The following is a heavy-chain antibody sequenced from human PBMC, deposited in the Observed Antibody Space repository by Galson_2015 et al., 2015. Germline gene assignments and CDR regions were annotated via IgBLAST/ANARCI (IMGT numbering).Heavy chain of an antibody. J-gene: IGHJ4*02. D-gene: IGHD3-16*01. CDR2: IKSKTDGGTT. Sequence: SLRLSCAASGFTFSNAWMSWVRQAPGKGLEWVGRIKSKTDGGTTEYAASVKGRFTISRDDSKSIAYLQMNSLKTEDTAVYYCTGTRGGADYWGQGTLVTVSS. V-gene: IGHV3-15*01. CDR1: GFTFSNAW. CDR3: TGTRGGADY.